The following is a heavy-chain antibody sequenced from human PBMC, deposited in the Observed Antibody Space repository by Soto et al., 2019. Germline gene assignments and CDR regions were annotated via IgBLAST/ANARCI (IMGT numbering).Heavy chain of an antibody. CDR3: ARGGLYDVLTTSRTPNGMDV. D-gene: IGHD3-9*01. J-gene: IGHJ6*02. CDR1: GYSFRSYY. V-gene: IGHV1-46*03. Sequence: ASVKVSCKASGYSFRSYYLHWVRQAPGQGLEWVGIINPTVATTSYAQRFQGRVTLTRDTSTSTVYMELSSLISEDTAVYYCARGGLYDVLTTSRTPNGMDVWGQGTTVTVSS. CDR2: INPTVATT.